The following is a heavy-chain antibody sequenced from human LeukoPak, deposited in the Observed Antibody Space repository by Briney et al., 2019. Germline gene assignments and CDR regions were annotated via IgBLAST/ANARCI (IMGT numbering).Heavy chain of an antibody. CDR1: GGSISSYY. V-gene: IGHV4-59*12. D-gene: IGHD3-10*01. Sequence: PSETLSLTCTVSGGSISSYYWSWIRQPPGKGLEWIGYIYYSGRTNYNPSLKSRVTMSVDTSRNQFSLNLNSVTAADTAVYYCAKSNGYGLVDIWGQGTMVTVSS. CDR3: AKSNGYGLVDI. J-gene: IGHJ3*02. CDR2: IYYSGRT.